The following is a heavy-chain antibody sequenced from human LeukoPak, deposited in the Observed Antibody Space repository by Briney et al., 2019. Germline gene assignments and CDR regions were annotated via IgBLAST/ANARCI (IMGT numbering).Heavy chain of an antibody. CDR2: INPSGGST. V-gene: IGHV1-46*01. CDR3: ASNLALTRDYFDY. CDR1: GGTFSSYA. Sequence: ASVKVSCKASGGTFSSYAISWVRQAPGQGLEWMGIINPSGGSTSYAQKFQGRVTMTRDMSTSTVYMELSSLRSEDTAVYYCASNLALTRDYFDYWGQGTLVTVSS. J-gene: IGHJ4*02. D-gene: IGHD2-2*01.